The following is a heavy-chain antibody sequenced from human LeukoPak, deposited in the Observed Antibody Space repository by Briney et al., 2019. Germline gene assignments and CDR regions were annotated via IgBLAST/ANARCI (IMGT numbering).Heavy chain of an antibody. CDR3: ARRNPYYGSGSYYYYYYMDV. J-gene: IGHJ6*03. Sequence: PSETLSLTCTVSGGSISSSSYYWGWIRQPPGKGLEWIGSIYYSGSTYYNPSLKSRVTISVDTSKNQFSLKLSPVTAADTAVYYCARRNPYYGSGSYYYYYYMDVWGKGTTVTISS. V-gene: IGHV4-39*01. D-gene: IGHD3-10*01. CDR2: IYYSGST. CDR1: GGSISSSSYY.